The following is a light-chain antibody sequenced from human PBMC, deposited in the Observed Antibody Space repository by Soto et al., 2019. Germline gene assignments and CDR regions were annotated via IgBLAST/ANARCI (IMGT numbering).Light chain of an antibody. CDR3: QRYHSSPLVT. CDR1: QSVSSTY. V-gene: IGKV3-20*01. Sequence: EIVLTQSPGTLSLSPGERATLSCRASQSVSSTYLAWYQQKPGQAPRLLIYGASSRATGIPNRFSGSVYGTDFTLTVSRLEPEDVAVYYCQRYHSSPLVTFGQGTRLEIK. J-gene: IGKJ5*01. CDR2: GAS.